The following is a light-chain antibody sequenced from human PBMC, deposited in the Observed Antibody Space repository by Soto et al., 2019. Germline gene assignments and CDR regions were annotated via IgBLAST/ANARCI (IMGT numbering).Light chain of an antibody. CDR1: QGIRRD. Sequence: DIQMTQSPSSLSAPVGGRVTITCRASQGIRRDLGWYQQKPGKAPTRLIYAASSLHTGVPSRFNGSGSGTDFTFTISSLQPEDIARYFCQQYDDLPLTFGGGTKVDIK. CDR3: QQYDDLPLT. CDR2: AAS. J-gene: IGKJ4*01. V-gene: IGKV1-33*01.